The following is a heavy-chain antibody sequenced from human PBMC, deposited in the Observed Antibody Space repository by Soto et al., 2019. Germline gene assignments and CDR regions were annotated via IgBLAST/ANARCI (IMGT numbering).Heavy chain of an antibody. J-gene: IGHJ5*02. CDR2: INPNSGGT. CDR1: GYTFTGCY. V-gene: IGHV1-2*02. Sequence: ASVKVSCKASGYTFTGCYMHWVRQAPGQGLEWMGWINPNSGGTNYAQKFQGRVTMTRDTSISTAYMELSRLRSDDTAVYYCARDDIVVVPAAPRGLFDPWGQGTLVTVSS. CDR3: ARDDIVVVPAAPRGLFDP. D-gene: IGHD2-2*01.